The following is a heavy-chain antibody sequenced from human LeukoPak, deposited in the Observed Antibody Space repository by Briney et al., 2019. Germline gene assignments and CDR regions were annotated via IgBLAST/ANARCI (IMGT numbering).Heavy chain of an antibody. CDR3: ARGVNSGYDLDY. Sequence: SVKVSCKASGGTFSSYAISWVRQAPGQGLEWMGRIIPILGIANYAQKFQGRVTITADKSTSTAYMEPSSLRSEDTAVYYCARGVNSGYDLDYWGQGTLVTVSS. CDR1: GGTFSSYA. CDR2: IIPILGIA. V-gene: IGHV1-69*04. D-gene: IGHD5-12*01. J-gene: IGHJ4*02.